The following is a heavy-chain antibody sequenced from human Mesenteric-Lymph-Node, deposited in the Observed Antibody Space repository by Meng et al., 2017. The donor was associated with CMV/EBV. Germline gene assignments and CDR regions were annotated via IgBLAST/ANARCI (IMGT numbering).Heavy chain of an antibody. Sequence: SETLSLTCTVSGYSISSGYYWGWIRQPPGKGLEWIGSMYHSGSTYYNPSLKSRVTISVDTSKNQFSLKLSSVTAADTAVYYCARVPGAAPSRGYYYGMDVWGQGTTVTVSS. J-gene: IGHJ6*02. CDR3: ARVPGAAPSRGYYYGMDV. CDR2: MYHSGST. D-gene: IGHD6-6*01. CDR1: GYSISSGYY. V-gene: IGHV4-38-2*02.